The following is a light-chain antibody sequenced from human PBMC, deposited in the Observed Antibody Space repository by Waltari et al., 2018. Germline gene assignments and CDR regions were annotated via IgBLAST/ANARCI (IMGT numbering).Light chain of an antibody. CDR2: GAS. CDR1: QGVSRT. J-gene: IGKJ1*01. Sequence: EIVLTQSPGTLSLAPGDRATFSCRASQGVSRTLAWYQQKPGQAPSLLIYGASIRATGVPDRFSGSGSGTDFSLTISRLEPEDFAVYYCQHYVTLPVTFGQGTKVEIK. CDR3: QHYVTLPVT. V-gene: IGKV3-20*01.